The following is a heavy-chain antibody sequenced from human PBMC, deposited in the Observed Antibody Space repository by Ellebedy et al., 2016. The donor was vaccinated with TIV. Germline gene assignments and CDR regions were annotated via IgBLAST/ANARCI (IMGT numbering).Heavy chain of an antibody. J-gene: IGHJ3*02. CDR2: MTYSGVAT. Sequence: PGGSLRLSCAASGFTFGDYAMGWVRQAPGKGLEWVSAMTYSGVATFYADSVRGRFSISRDNSKDTVWLQMNSLRAEDTAIYYCARVGVLERRGAFDIWGQGTMVTVSS. V-gene: IGHV3-23*01. CDR1: GFTFGDYA. D-gene: IGHD1-1*01. CDR3: ARVGVLERRGAFDI.